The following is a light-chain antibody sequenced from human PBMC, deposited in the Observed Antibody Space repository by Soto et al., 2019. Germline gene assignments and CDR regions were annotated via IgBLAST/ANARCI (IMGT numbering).Light chain of an antibody. CDR3: LLAYSGGPV. CDR1: TGAVTSGHY. J-gene: IGLJ3*02. Sequence: QAVVTQEPSQTVSPGGTVTLTCGSSTGAVTSGHYPYWIQQKPGQAPRTLIYDTSNRHSWTPVRFSGSLVGGKAALILSGAQPEDEAEYYCLLAYSGGPVFGGGTKLTVL. CDR2: DTS. V-gene: IGLV7-46*01.